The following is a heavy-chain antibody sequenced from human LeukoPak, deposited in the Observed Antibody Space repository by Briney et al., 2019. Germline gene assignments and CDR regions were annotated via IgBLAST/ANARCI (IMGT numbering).Heavy chain of an antibody. V-gene: IGHV3-74*01. CDR1: GFTFSSYW. Sequence: GGSQSLFCAASGFTFSSYWMHWVRQAPGKGLLWVSRISSDGSATTYADSVKGRFTISRDNAKNTLYLQMNSLRAEDTAVYYCALSTVMDVSPDYWGQGTLVTVSS. CDR3: ALSTVMDVSPDY. CDR2: ISSDGSAT. D-gene: IGHD4-11*01. J-gene: IGHJ4*02.